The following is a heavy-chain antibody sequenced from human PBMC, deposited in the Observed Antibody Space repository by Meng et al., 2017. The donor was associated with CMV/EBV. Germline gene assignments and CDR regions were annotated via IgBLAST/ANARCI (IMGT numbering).Heavy chain of an antibody. J-gene: IGHJ3*02. D-gene: IGHD3-22*01. V-gene: IGHV5-51*01. Sequence: GEPLTISCKGSGHSFTSYWIGSVRQMPGQGLEWMGIIYPGDSDTRYSPSFQGQVTISADKSISTAYLQWSSLKASDTAMYYCARREKYYYDSSDAFDIWGQGTMVTVSS. CDR3: ARREKYYYDSSDAFDI. CDR1: GHSFTSYW. CDR2: IYPGDSDT.